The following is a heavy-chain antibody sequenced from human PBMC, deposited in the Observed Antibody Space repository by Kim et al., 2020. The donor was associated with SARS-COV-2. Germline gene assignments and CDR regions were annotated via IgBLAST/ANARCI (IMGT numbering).Heavy chain of an antibody. J-gene: IGHJ3*02. D-gene: IGHD1-1*01. CDR3: ARGGVPHDAFDI. Sequence: YYADAVKGRFTIHRDNAKNSLYLQMNSLRAEDTAVYYCARGGVPHDAFDIWGQGTMVTVSS. V-gene: IGHV3-11*04.